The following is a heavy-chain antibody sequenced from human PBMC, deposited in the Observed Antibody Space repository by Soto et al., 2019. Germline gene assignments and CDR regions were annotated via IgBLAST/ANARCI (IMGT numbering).Heavy chain of an antibody. CDR3: AKERVRDFDG. Sequence: VQLVESGGGLVRPGGSLRLSCAASGFTFDDHAIHWVRQAPGKGLEWISAITWNSVALDYADSVKGRFTISRDNAKNSLYLQMNSLRPEDTALYYCAKERVRDFDGWGQGTLVTLSS. CDR1: GFTFDDHA. D-gene: IGHD3-9*01. V-gene: IGHV3-9*01. J-gene: IGHJ4*02. CDR2: ITWNSVAL.